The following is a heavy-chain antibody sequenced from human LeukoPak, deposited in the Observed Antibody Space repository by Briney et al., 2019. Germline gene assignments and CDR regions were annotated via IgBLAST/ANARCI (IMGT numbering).Heavy chain of an antibody. J-gene: IGHJ4*02. Sequence: PGGSLRLSCAASGFTFSSYAMHWVRQAPGKGLEWVAVISYDGSNKYYADSVKGRLTISRDNSKNTLYLQMNSLRAEDTAVYYCARVEGEWDYFDYWGQGTLVTVSS. CDR1: GFTFSSYA. CDR2: ISYDGSNK. CDR3: ARVEGEWDYFDY. D-gene: IGHD3-10*01. V-gene: IGHV3-30-3*01.